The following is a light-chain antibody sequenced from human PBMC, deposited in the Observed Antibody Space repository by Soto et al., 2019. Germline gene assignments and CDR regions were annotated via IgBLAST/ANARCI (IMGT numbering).Light chain of an antibody. J-gene: IGKJ1*01. Sequence: DIVMTQSPDSVAVSLGERATINCKSSQSVLYSSNNKNYLAWYQQRPGQPPKLLIYWASTRESGVPDRFSGSGSGTDLTLTITNLQAEDVAVYSCQQYYTTPSTFGQGTRVEI. CDR3: QQYYTTPST. V-gene: IGKV4-1*01. CDR2: WAS. CDR1: QSVLYSSNNKNY.